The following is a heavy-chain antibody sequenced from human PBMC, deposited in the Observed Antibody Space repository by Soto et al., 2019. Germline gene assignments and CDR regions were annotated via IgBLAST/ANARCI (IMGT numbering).Heavy chain of an antibody. Sequence: ETLSLTCTVSGGSISSYYWSWIRQPPGKGLEWIGYIYYSGSTNYNPSLKSRVTISVDTSKNQFSLKLSSVTAADTAVYYCARGYYYDSSGYYDPPYYFDYWGQGTLVTVSS. D-gene: IGHD3-22*01. J-gene: IGHJ4*02. CDR3: ARGYYYDSSGYYDPPYYFDY. V-gene: IGHV4-59*08. CDR1: GGSISSYY. CDR2: IYYSGST.